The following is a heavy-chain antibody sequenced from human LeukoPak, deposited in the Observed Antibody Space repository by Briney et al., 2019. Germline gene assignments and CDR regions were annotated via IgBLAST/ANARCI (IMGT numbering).Heavy chain of an antibody. Sequence: GGSLRLSCAASGFTFSSYAMSWVRQAPGKGLEWVSAISGSGGSTYYADSMKGRFTISRDNSKNTLYLQMNSLRAEDTAVYYCAKDNVVVVAATFDYWGQGTLVTVSS. D-gene: IGHD2-15*01. J-gene: IGHJ4*02. V-gene: IGHV3-23*01. CDR2: ISGSGGST. CDR1: GFTFSSYA. CDR3: AKDNVVVVAATFDY.